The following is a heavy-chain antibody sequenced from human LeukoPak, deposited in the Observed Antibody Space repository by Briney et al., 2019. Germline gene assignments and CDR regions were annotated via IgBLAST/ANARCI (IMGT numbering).Heavy chain of an antibody. J-gene: IGHJ4*02. CDR1: GYIFSNYD. CDR2: MNPNSENT. Sequence: GASVKVSCKDSGYIFSNYDINWVRQATGQGLEWMGWMNPNSENTGYAQKVEGRVTMTRDTSIRTAYLELNSLRSEDTAVYYCTRAAGPYSSSWFSYWGQGTLVTVSS. D-gene: IGHD6-13*01. V-gene: IGHV1-8*01. CDR3: TRAAGPYSSSWFSY.